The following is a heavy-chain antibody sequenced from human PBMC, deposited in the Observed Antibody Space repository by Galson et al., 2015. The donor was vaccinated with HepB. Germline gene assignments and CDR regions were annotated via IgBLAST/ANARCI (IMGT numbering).Heavy chain of an antibody. CDR3: AKKVRTPREFNWNYGADFIDY. CDR1: GFTLSSYA. D-gene: IGHD1-7*01. CDR2: ISGSGGST. J-gene: IGHJ4*02. Sequence: SLRLSCAASGFTLSSYAMSWVRQAPGKGLEWVSAISGSGGSTYYADSVRGRFTISRDNSKNTLYLQMNSLRAEDTAVYYCAKKVRTPREFNWNYGADFIDYWGQGTLVTVSS. V-gene: IGHV3-23*01.